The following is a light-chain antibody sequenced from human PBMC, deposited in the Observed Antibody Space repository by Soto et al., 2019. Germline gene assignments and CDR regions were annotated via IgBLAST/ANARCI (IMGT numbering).Light chain of an antibody. CDR1: QSIDNN. CDR2: AAS. V-gene: IGKV1-39*01. CDR3: QQSYTTPYT. J-gene: IGKJ2*01. Sequence: DLQMTQSPSSLSASVGDRVTITCRASQSIDNNLNWYQQKPGKAPKLLIDAASSLKSGVPSRFSGSGSGTDFTLTISSLQPEDFATYHCQQSYTTPYTFGQGTKLEIK.